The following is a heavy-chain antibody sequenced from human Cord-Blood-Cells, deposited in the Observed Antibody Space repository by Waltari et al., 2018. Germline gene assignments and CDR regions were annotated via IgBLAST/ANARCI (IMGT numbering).Heavy chain of an antibody. J-gene: IGHJ5*02. CDR2: MNPNSGNT. Sequence: QVQLVQSGAEVKKPGAPAKVSCKASADTFTSYDIIWVRQDTGQVLGWMGWMNPNSGNTGYAQKFQGRVTITRNTSISTAYMELSSLRSEDTAVYYCARGLGRYCSGGSCYWFDPWGQGTLVTVSS. V-gene: IGHV1-8*03. CDR1: ADTFTSYD. CDR3: ARGLGRYCSGGSCYWFDP. D-gene: IGHD2-15*01.